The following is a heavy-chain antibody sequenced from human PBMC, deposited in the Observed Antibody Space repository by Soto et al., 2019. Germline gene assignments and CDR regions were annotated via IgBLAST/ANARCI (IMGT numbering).Heavy chain of an antibody. Sequence: SETLSLTCTVSGDFINNYYWSWIRQPPGKGLEWIGSIYYSGSTYYNPSLKNRVTISVDTSKNQFSLKLSSATAADTAVYYCARHEPDGAFDIWGQGTMVTVSS. J-gene: IGHJ3*02. CDR2: IYYSGST. V-gene: IGHV4-59*05. CDR1: GDFINNYY. CDR3: ARHEPDGAFDI.